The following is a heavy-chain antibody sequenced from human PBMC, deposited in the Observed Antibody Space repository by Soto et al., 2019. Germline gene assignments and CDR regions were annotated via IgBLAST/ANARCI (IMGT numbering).Heavy chain of an antibody. V-gene: IGHV3-15*01. CDR3: TTDDPINKY. CDR2: IKSKIDGGTT. CDR1: GFTFSNAW. J-gene: IGHJ4*02. Sequence: PGGSLRLSCAASGFTFSNAWMSWVRQAPGKGLEWVGRIKSKIDGGTTDYAAPVKGRFAISRDDSKNTLYLQMNSLKTEDTALYHCTTDDPINKYWGQGTLVTVSS.